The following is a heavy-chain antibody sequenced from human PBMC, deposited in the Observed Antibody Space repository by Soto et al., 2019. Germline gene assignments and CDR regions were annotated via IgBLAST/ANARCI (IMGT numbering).Heavy chain of an antibody. CDR3: AKPSIAVAYFDY. CDR1: GLTFSSYG. CDR2: ISYDGSNK. J-gene: IGHJ4*02. Sequence: GGSLRPSCAASGLTFSSYGMHWVRQAPGKGLEWVAVISYDGSNKYYADSVKGRFTISRDNSKNTLYLQMNSLRAEDTAVYYCAKPSIAVAYFDYWGQGTLVTVSS. V-gene: IGHV3-30*18. D-gene: IGHD6-19*01.